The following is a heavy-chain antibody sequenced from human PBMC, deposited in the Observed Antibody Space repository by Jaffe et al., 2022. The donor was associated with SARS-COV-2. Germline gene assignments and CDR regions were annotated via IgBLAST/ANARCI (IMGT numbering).Heavy chain of an antibody. J-gene: IGHJ4*02. D-gene: IGHD2-15*01. Sequence: QVQLVESGGGVVQPGRSLRLSCAASGFTFSSYAMHWVRQAPGKGLEWVAVISYDGSNKYYADSVKGRFTISRDNSKNTLYLQMNSLRAEDTAVYYCARGYCSGGSCLPSDYWGQGTLVTVSS. CDR2: ISYDGSNK. CDR3: ARGYCSGGSCLPSDY. CDR1: GFTFSSYA. V-gene: IGHV3-30-3*01.